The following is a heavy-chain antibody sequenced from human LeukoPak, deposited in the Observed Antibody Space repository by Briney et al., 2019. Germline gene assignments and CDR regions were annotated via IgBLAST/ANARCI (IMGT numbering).Heavy chain of an antibody. V-gene: IGHV3-15*01. J-gene: IGHJ4*02. CDR1: GFTFTKAW. CDR2: IKSKTDGGTA. CDR3: TAEVWYFFDRGNVPIDY. D-gene: IGHD3-22*01. Sequence: PGGSLRLSCVASGFTFTKAWMSWVRQAPGKGLEWVGRIKSKTDGGTADYAETVKGRFTISTDDSKNTLYLQMHSLKIEDTAVYYCTAEVWYFFDRGNVPIDYWGQGTPVTVSS.